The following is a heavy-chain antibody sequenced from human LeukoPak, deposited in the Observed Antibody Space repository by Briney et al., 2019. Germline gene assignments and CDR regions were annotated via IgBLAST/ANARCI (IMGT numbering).Heavy chain of an antibody. J-gene: IGHJ4*02. CDR3: ARALYQGYYYDSSGYYDY. D-gene: IGHD3-22*01. CDR2: INSDGSST. V-gene: IGHV3-74*01. Sequence: GGSLSLSCAASGFTFSSYWMHWVPQAPGKGLVWVSRINSDGSSTSYADSVKGRFTISRDNAKNTLYLQMNSLRAEDTAVYYCARALYQGYYYDSSGYYDYWGQGTLVTVSS. CDR1: GFTFSSYW.